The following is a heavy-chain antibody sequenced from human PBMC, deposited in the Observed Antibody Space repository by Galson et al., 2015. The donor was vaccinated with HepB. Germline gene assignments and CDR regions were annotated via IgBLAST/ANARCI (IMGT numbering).Heavy chain of an antibody. D-gene: IGHD3-3*01. CDR2: IIPMFGTA. Sequence: SVKVSCKASGGTFSSYVTTWVRQAPGQGLEWMGGIIPMFGTANYAQKFQGRVTIAADEFTSTAYMELSSLRSEDTAVYYCARQTYDYIPRNYYYYYYMDVWGKGTTVTVS. V-gene: IGHV1-69*13. J-gene: IGHJ6*03. CDR1: GGTFSSYV. CDR3: ARQTYDYIPRNYYYYYYMDV.